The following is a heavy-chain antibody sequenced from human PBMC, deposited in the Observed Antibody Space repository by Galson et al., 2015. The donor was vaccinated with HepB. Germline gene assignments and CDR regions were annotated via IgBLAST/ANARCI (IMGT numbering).Heavy chain of an antibody. CDR3: ARVSEIWFGGYGMDV. J-gene: IGHJ6*02. D-gene: IGHD3-10*01. Sequence: SLRLSCAASGFTFSSYWMSWVRQAPGKGLEWVANIKQDGSEKYYVDSVKGRFTISRDNAKNLLYLQMNSLRAEDTAVYYCARVSEIWFGGYGMDVWGQGTTVTVSS. CDR1: GFTFSSYW. V-gene: IGHV3-7*03. CDR2: IKQDGSEK.